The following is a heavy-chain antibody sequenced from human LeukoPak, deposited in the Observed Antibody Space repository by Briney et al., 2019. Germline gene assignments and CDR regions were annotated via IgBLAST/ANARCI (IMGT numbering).Heavy chain of an antibody. CDR3: ARDNYYKADY. Sequence: GGSLRLSCAASGFTFNTHWMAWVRQAPGGGLEWVANIKEDGSEKNYVDSVKGRFTISRDNAKNSLYLQVNSLRGEDTAVYYCARDNYYKADYWGQGTLVTVSS. V-gene: IGHV3-7*01. D-gene: IGHD3-22*01. J-gene: IGHJ4*02. CDR1: GFTFNTHW. CDR2: IKEDGSEK.